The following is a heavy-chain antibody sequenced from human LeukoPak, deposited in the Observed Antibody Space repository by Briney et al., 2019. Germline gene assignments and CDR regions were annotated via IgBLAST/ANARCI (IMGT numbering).Heavy chain of an antibody. Sequence: SETLSLTCTVSGVSISSSYWSWIRQPPGKGLEWIGYIYYSGSTNYNPSLKSRVTISLHTSKNQFSLKLNSVTAADTAVYYCARGVPYGPSYEFFDYWGQGTLVTVSS. J-gene: IGHJ4*02. CDR2: IYYSGST. V-gene: IGHV4-59*01. CDR3: ARGVPYGPSYEFFDY. D-gene: IGHD3-10*01. CDR1: GVSISSSY.